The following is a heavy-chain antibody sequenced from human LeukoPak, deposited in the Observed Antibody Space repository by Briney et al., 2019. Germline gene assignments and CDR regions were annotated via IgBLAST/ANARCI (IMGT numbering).Heavy chain of an antibody. J-gene: IGHJ4*02. Sequence: PGESLKISCKGSGYSFTSYWIGWVRQMPGKGLEWMGIIYPGDSDTRYSPSFQGQVTISADKSISTAYLQWSSLKASDTAMYYCARHFNGVLRSWEYFDYWGQGTLVTVSS. CDR3: ARHFNGVLRSWEYFDY. V-gene: IGHV5-51*01. D-gene: IGHD2-8*01. CDR2: IYPGDSDT. CDR1: GYSFTSYW.